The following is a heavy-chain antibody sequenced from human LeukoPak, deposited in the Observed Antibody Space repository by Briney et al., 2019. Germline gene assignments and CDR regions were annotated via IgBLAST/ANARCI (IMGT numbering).Heavy chain of an antibody. V-gene: IGHV4-34*01. J-gene: IGHJ3*02. Sequence: SETLSLTCAVYGGSFSGYYWSWIRQPPGKGLEWIGEINHSGSTNHNPSLKSRVTISVDTSKNQFSLKLSTVTAADTAVYYCVQSLTNDAFDIWGQGTMVTVSS. CDR1: GGSFSGYY. CDR3: VQSLTNDAFDI. CDR2: INHSGST. D-gene: IGHD2-2*01.